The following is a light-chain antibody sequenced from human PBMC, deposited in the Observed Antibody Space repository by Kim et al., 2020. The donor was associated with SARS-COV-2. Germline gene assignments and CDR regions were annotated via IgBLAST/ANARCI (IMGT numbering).Light chain of an antibody. CDR3: QQYKSYSPA. J-gene: IGKJ4*01. CDR1: QSISSW. V-gene: IGKV1-5*01. CDR2: DAS. Sequence: DIQMTQSPSTLSASVGDRVTITCRASQSISSWLAWYQQKPGKAPKLLIYDASSLESGVPSRFSGSGSGTEFTLTISSLQPDDFATYYCQQYKSYSPAVGGGTKVDIK.